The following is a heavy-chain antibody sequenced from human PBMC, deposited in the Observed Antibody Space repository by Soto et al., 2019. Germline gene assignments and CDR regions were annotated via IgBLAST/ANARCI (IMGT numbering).Heavy chain of an antibody. J-gene: IGHJ4*01. V-gene: IGHV3-30*02. CDR2: IWYDSSEI. CDR3: AIARVADSSLDH. Sequence: VGSLRLSCVASDFAFSNYGMHWVRQAPGKGLEWVALIWYDSSEIFYADSVKGRFTISRDNPENTLFLHMNSPRADDTAVYYCAIARVADSSLDHWGQGILVTVSS. D-gene: IGHD3-3*01. CDR1: DFAFSNYG.